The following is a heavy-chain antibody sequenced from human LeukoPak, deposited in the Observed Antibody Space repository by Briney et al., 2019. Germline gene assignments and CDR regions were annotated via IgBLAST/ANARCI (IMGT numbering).Heavy chain of an antibody. CDR1: GFTFSSYE. V-gene: IGHV3-48*03. D-gene: IGHD3-16*01. CDR2: ISSSGSTI. CDR3: ARDDPRTVSWGAFDI. J-gene: IGHJ3*02. Sequence: GGPLRLSWAASGFTFSSYEMNWFRQAPGKGREWVSYISSSGSTIYYAGSVKGRFTIPRDNAKNSLYLQMNSLRAEDRAVYYCARDDPRTVSWGAFDIWGQGTMVTVSS.